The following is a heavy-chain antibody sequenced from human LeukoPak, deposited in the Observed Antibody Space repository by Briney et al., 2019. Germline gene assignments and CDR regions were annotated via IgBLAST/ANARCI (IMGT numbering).Heavy chain of an antibody. CDR3: ALEMATITGPFDY. V-gene: IGHV3-48*03. Sequence: PGGPLRLSCAASGFTFSSYEMNWVRQAPGKGLEWVSYISSSGSTIYYADSVKGRFTISRDNAKNSLYLQMNSLRAEDTAVYYCALEMATITGPFDYWGQGTLVTVSS. J-gene: IGHJ4*02. CDR2: ISSSGSTI. CDR1: GFTFSSYE. D-gene: IGHD5-24*01.